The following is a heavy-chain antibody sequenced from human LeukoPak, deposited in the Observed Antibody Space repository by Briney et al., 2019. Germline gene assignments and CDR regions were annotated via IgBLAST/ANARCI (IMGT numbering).Heavy chain of an antibody. Sequence: ASVKVSFKASGYTFTSYHIDWVRQAPGEGREWVGWMNAESGHTGYAQNLEGRVSMTRDTSTNTAYMELRSLRSEDTAVYFCARGMFDNSGHYYYFYYALDVCGQGTTVTVSS. CDR2: MNAESGHT. CDR3: ARGMFDNSGHYYYFYYALDV. V-gene: IGHV1-8*01. D-gene: IGHD3-22*01. CDR1: GYTFTSYH. J-gene: IGHJ6*02.